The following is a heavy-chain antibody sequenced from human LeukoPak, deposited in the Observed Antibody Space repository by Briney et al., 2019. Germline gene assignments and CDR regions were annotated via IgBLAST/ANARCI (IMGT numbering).Heavy chain of an antibody. CDR3: SYSTGD. D-gene: IGHD6-25*01. CDR1: GFTFSSYD. V-gene: IGHV3-30*02. J-gene: IGHJ4*02. CDR2: IRYDGSKK. Sequence: GGSLRLSCAASGFTFSSYDMHWVRQVPGKGLEWVAFIRYDGSKKHHADAVKGRFTISRDNSKNTLYLQMNSLRTEDTAVYYCSYSTGDWGQGTQVTVSS.